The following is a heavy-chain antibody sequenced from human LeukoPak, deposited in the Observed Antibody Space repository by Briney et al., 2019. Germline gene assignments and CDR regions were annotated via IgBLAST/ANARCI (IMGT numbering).Heavy chain of an antibody. Sequence: GGSLRLSCAASGFTVSSNYMSWVRQAPGKGLEWVSVIYSGGSTYYADSVKGRFTISRDNSKNTLYLQMNSLRAEDTAVYYCAKGGSYRSQPYFDYWGQGTPVTVSS. V-gene: IGHV3-66*01. CDR1: GFTVSSNY. D-gene: IGHD3-16*02. CDR2: IYSGGST. J-gene: IGHJ4*02. CDR3: AKGGSYRSQPYFDY.